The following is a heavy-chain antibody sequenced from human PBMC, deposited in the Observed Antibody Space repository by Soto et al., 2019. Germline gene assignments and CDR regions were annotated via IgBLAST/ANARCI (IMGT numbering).Heavy chain of an antibody. CDR3: AIDRLAGGLDY. Sequence: DVQLVDSGGGLVQPGGSLRLSCAASGFTFSNYAMSWVRQAPGKGLEWVSLVSATAGTTYYTDSVKGRFTISRDNSRKTGYLHMKSLRADDTPVYFCAIDRLAGGLDYWGQGTLVTVSS. CDR2: VSATAGTT. J-gene: IGHJ4*02. CDR1: GFTFSNYA. D-gene: IGHD3-16*01. V-gene: IGHV3-23*04.